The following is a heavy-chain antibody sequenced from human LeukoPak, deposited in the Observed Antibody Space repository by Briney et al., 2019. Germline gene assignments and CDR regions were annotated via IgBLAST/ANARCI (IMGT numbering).Heavy chain of an antibody. CDR2: INPSGGST. CDR3: ARSFGASQHYTSSWYYYYMDV. D-gene: IGHD6-13*01. Sequence: GASVKVSCKASGYTFTTYYIHWVRQAPGQGLEWMGIINPSGGSTSYAQKFQGRVTMTRDMSTSTLYMELSSLRSEDTDEYYCARSFGASQHYTSSWYYYYMDVRGKGTTVNVSS. J-gene: IGHJ6*03. CDR1: GYTFTTYY. V-gene: IGHV1-46*01.